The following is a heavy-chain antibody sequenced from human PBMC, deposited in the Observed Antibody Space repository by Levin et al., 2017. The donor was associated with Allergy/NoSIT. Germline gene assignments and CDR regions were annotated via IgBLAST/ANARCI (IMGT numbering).Heavy chain of an antibody. Sequence: SQTLSLTCTVSGGSISSGDYYWSWIRQPPGKGLEWIGYIYYSGSTYYNPSLKSRVTISVDTSKNQFSLKLSSVTAADTAVYYWARVVVVFVSGSYYFDYWGQGTLVTVSS. J-gene: IGHJ4*02. CDR2: IYYSGST. CDR1: GGSISSGDYY. D-gene: IGHD3-22*01. V-gene: IGHV4-30-4*01. CDR3: ARVVVVFVSGSYYFDY.